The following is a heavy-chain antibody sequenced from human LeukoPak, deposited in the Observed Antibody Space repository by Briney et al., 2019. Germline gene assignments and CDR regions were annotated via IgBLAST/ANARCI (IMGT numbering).Heavy chain of an antibody. Sequence: PGGSLRLSCAASGFTFSDYYMSWIRQAPGKGLEWVSYISSSGSTIYYADSVKGRFTISRDNAKNSLYLQMNSLRAEDTAVYYCAREGDAGLYYYDSSGLTDDAFDIWGRGTMVTVSS. J-gene: IGHJ3*02. D-gene: IGHD3-22*01. CDR2: ISSSGSTI. CDR1: GFTFSDYY. CDR3: AREGDAGLYYYDSSGLTDDAFDI. V-gene: IGHV3-11*04.